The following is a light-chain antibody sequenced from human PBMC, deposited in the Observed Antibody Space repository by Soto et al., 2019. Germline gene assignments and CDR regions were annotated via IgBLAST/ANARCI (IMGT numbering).Light chain of an antibody. Sequence: QSVLTQPPSVSGAPGQRVTISCTGSSSNIGAGYDVHWYQQLPGTAPKLLMYGNSNRPSGVPDRFSGSKSGTSASLAITGLKAEDEADYYCQSYDSSLSVVVFGGGTKLTVL. J-gene: IGLJ2*01. CDR3: QSYDSSLSVVV. V-gene: IGLV1-40*01. CDR2: GNS. CDR1: SSNIGAGYD.